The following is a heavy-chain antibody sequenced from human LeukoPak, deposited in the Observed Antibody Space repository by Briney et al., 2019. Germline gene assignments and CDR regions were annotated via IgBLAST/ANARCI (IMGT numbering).Heavy chain of an antibody. CDR2: IYYSGST. V-gene: IGHV4-59*01. J-gene: IGHJ6*02. CDR1: GGSISSYY. Sequence: SETLSLTCTVSGGSISSYYWSWIRQPPGKGLEWIGYIYYSGSTNYNPSLESRVTISVDTSKNQFSLKLSSVTAADTAVYYCARSPYDFWSGYADGPPLYYGMDVWGQGTTVTVSS. CDR3: ARSPYDFWSGYADGPPLYYGMDV. D-gene: IGHD3-3*01.